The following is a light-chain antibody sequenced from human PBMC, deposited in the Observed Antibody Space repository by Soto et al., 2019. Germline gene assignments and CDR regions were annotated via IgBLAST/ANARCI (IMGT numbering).Light chain of an antibody. CDR2: GNS. J-gene: IGLJ3*02. V-gene: IGLV1-40*01. Sequence: QSVLTQPHSVSGAPGQRVTISCTGSSSNIGAGYDVHWYQQLPGTAPKLLIYGNSNRPSGVPDRFSGSKSGTSASLAITGLHAEDEADYYCQSYDSSLSGANWVFGGGTQLTVL. CDR1: SSNIGAGYD. CDR3: QSYDSSLSGANWV.